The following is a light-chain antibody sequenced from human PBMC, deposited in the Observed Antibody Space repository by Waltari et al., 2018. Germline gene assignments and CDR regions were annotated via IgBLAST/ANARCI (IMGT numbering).Light chain of an antibody. CDR3: HSREPTSNRVL. CDR1: STRSHY. CDR2: KKN. J-gene: IGLJ2*01. V-gene: IGLV3-19*01. Sequence: SSELTHDPAVSVALGQTVRLTCQGDSTRSHYQSWYQQKPGQAPILLIYKKNTRPSGIPDRFSGSTSGDSASLTISGAQAEDEAVYYCHSREPTSNRVLFGRGTKLTVL.